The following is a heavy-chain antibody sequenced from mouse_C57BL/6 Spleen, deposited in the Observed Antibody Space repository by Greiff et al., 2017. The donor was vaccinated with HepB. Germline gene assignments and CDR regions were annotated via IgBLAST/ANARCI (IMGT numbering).Heavy chain of an antibody. J-gene: IGHJ2*01. CDR2: IDPEDGET. D-gene: IGHD1-1*01. CDR3: ARDYYGSSHRD. CDR1: GFNIKDYY. V-gene: IGHV14-2*01. Sequence: EVQLQQSGAELAKPGASVKLSCTASGFNIKDYYMHWVKQRTEQGLEWIGRIDPEDGETKYAPKFQGKATITAYTSSNTAYLQLSSLTSEDTAVYYCARDYYGSSHRDWGQGTTLTVSS.